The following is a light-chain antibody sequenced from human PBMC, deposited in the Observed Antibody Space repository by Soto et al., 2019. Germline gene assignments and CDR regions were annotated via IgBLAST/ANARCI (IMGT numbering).Light chain of an antibody. CDR3: HQYGALPIT. CDR1: QSVSSIY. Sequence: EIVLTQSPGTLSLSPGERATLSCRASQSVSSIYLAWYQQRPGQAPRVLIYGISSRATGIPDRFSGSGSGTDFPLTISRLEPEDFAVYYCHQYGALPITFGQGTRLEIK. J-gene: IGKJ5*01. V-gene: IGKV3-20*01. CDR2: GIS.